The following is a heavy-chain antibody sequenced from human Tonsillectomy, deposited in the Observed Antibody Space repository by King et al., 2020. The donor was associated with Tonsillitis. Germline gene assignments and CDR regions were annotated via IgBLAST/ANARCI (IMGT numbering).Heavy chain of an antibody. CDR1: GGSIRSSSHY. D-gene: IGHD3-10*01. J-gene: IGHJ4*02. Sequence: QLQESGPGLVKPSETLSLTCTVSGGSIRSSSHYWGWIRQPTGEGLEWIGSIHYSGSTNYNPSLKSRVTMSGDTSKNQFSLKRSSVTAADTAIYYCAREYDGSGSYYHYCGQGTLVTVSS. CDR2: IHYSGST. CDR3: AREYDGSGSYYHY. V-gene: IGHV4-39*07.